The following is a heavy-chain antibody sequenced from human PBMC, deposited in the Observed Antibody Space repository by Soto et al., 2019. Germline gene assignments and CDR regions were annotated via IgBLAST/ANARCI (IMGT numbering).Heavy chain of an antibody. V-gene: IGHV3-23*01. CDR3: AKGEGLAVAGPWGY. Sequence: EVQLLESGGGLVQPGGSLRLSCAASGFTFSSYAMSWVRQAPGKGLELEWVSAVSGSGGTTYDADSVKGRFTISSDNSKNTLYLQMNRRRAEETAVYYCAKGEGLAVAGPWGYWGQGTLVTVSS. CDR2: VSGSGGTT. D-gene: IGHD6-19*01. CDR1: GFTFSSYA. J-gene: IGHJ4*02.